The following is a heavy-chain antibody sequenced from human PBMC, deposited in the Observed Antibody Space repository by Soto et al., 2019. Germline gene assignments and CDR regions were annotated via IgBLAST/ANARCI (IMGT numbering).Heavy chain of an antibody. CDR2: IIPIVGTA. D-gene: IGHD5-12*01. CDR1: GGTFGSHT. Sequence: QVQLVQSGAEVKKPGSSVTVSCKASGGTFGSHTISWVRQAPGQGLEWMGRIIPIVGTANYEQKFQGGVTITADTSTSKAYMELGRPRSEDTAVYYCSTLPATIALWGQGTLVTVSS. V-gene: IGHV1-69*08. J-gene: IGHJ4*02. CDR3: STLPATIAL.